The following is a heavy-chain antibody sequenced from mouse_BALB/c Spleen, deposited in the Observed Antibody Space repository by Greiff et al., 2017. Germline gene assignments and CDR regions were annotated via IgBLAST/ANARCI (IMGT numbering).Heavy chain of an antibody. D-gene: IGHD1-1*01. CDR1: GYSITSDYA. CDR2: ISYSGST. V-gene: IGHV3-2*02. CDR3: ARDYGPWFAY. Sequence: EVMLVESGPGLVKPSQSLSLTCTVTGYSITSDYAWNWIRQFPGNKLEWMGYISYSGSTSYNPSLKSRISITRDTSKNQFFLQLNSVTTEDTATYYCARDYGPWFAYWGQGTLVTVSA. J-gene: IGHJ3*01.